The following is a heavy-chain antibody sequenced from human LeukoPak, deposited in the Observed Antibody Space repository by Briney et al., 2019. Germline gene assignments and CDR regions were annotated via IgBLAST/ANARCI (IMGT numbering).Heavy chain of an antibody. CDR3: ARDLDGSGTSSF. CDR2: IYHSGTT. Sequence: PSETLSLTCAVSGGSISSSNWWSWVRQPPGKGLEWIGEIYHSGTTNYNPSPKSRVTISVDKSKNQFSLKLSSVTAADTAVYYCARDLDGSGTSSFWGQGTLVTVSS. D-gene: IGHD3-10*01. CDR1: GGSISSSNW. V-gene: IGHV4-4*02. J-gene: IGHJ4*02.